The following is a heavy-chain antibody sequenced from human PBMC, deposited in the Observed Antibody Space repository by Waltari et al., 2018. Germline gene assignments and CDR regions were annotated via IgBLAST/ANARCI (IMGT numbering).Heavy chain of an antibody. CDR3: ARGSSVQLNWFDP. Sequence: EVQLVESGGGLVQPGGSLRLSCAASGFTFSSYAMSWVRQAPGKGLEWGSGMRGSGGSTYYADAVKGRFTISRDNAKNSLYLQMNSLRAEETAVYYCARGSSVQLNWFDPWGQGTLVTVSS. D-gene: IGHD3-10*01. CDR2: MRGSGGST. CDR1: GFTFSSYA. V-gene: IGHV3-23*04. J-gene: IGHJ5*02.